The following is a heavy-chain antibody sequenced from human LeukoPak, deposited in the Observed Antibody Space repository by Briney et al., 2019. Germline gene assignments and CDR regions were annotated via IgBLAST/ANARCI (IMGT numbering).Heavy chain of an antibody. CDR3: ARGAMAGYDSSGYYYPHAFDI. V-gene: IGHV1-69*05. Sequence: SVKVSCKASGGTFSSNAISWVRQAPGQGLEWMGGIIAIFGTANYAQKFQGRVTITTDESTSTAYMELSSLRSEDTAVYYCARGAMAGYDSSGYYYPHAFDIWGQGTMVTVSS. J-gene: IGHJ3*02. CDR1: GGTFSSNA. D-gene: IGHD3-22*01. CDR2: IIAIFGTA.